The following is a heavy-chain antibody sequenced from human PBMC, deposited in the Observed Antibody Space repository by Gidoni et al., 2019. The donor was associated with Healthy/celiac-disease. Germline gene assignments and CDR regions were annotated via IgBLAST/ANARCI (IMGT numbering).Heavy chain of an antibody. CDR2: IRGSGGST. V-gene: IGHV3-23*01. D-gene: IGHD6-13*01. Sequence: EVQLLESGGGLVQPGGSLRLFCSASGFTFRSRAMSWVRQAPGKGLGWVSAIRGSGGSTYYADSEKGRFTISRDNAKNTLYLQMNSLRAEDTAVYYCAKDGITAAVFYYYMDVWGKETTVTVSS. J-gene: IGHJ6*03. CDR1: GFTFRSRA. CDR3: AKDGITAAVFYYYMDV.